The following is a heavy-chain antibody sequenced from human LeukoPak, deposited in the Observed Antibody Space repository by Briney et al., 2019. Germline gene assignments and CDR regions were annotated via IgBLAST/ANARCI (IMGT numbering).Heavy chain of an antibody. J-gene: IGHJ5*02. CDR3: ARMGASNWNRELNWFDP. Sequence: TGGSLRLSCAASGFTFSTYSMNWVRQAPGKGLEWVSSISSGNTYIKYADSLKGRFTTSRDDAKSSLFLQMNSLRADDTAVYYCARMGASNWNRELNWFDPRGQGTLVTVSS. D-gene: IGHD1-1*01. CDR1: GFTFSTYS. CDR2: ISSGNTYI. V-gene: IGHV3-21*06.